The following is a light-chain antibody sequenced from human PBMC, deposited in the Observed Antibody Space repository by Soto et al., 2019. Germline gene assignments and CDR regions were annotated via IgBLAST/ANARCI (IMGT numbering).Light chain of an antibody. J-gene: IGKJ1*01. Sequence: DIQMTQSPSTLSASVGDRVTITCRASQSIDSWLAWYQQKPGKAPKILIYKASGLESGVPSRFSGSESGTEFTLTISSLQPDDSATYYCQQYKTYWTFGPGTNVEIK. CDR1: QSIDSW. CDR2: KAS. V-gene: IGKV1-5*03. CDR3: QQYKTYWT.